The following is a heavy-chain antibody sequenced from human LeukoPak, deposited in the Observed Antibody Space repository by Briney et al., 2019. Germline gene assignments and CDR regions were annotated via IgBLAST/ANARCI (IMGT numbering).Heavy chain of an antibody. CDR3: ARSGAYGSGSYYIRY. Sequence: ASVTVSCKASGYSFTSFGISWVRQAPGQGLEWMGWISGHNGNTDYAQKFQGRVTMTTDTSTSTAYMELRSLRSDDAAMYYCARSGAYGSGSYYIRYWGQGTLVTVSS. CDR2: ISGHNGNT. D-gene: IGHD3-10*01. J-gene: IGHJ4*02. CDR1: GYSFTSFG. V-gene: IGHV1-18*01.